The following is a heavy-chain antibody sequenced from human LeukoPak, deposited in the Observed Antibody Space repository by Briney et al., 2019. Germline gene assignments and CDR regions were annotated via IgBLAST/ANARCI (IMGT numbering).Heavy chain of an antibody. V-gene: IGHV3-23*01. Sequence: GGSLRLSCAASVFTFSSYGMSWVRQTPGKGLEWVSTITSGGSTYHADSVRGRLTISRDNSKSTLYLQMNSLRAEDTGVYYCSKSYSSGPWGQGALVTVSS. D-gene: IGHD6-19*01. CDR1: VFTFSSYG. CDR2: ITSGGST. J-gene: IGHJ5*02. CDR3: SKSYSSGP.